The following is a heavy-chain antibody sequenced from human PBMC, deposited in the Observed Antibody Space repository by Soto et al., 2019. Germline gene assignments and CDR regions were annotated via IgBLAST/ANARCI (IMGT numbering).Heavy chain of an antibody. CDR3: ARGRIGVVAATRWFDP. J-gene: IGHJ5*02. D-gene: IGHD2-15*01. CDR2: MNPNSGNT. Sequence: QVQLVQSGAEVKKPGASVKVSCKASGYTFTSYDINWVRQATGQGLEWMGWMNPNSGNTGYAQKFQGRVTMTRNTSISTAYMERGSLRSEDTAVYYCARGRIGVVAATRWFDPWGQGTLVTVSS. CDR1: GYTFTSYD. V-gene: IGHV1-8*01.